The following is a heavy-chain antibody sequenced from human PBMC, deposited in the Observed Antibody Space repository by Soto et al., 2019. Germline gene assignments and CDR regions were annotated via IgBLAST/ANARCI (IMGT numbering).Heavy chain of an antibody. D-gene: IGHD1-1*01. CDR2: IYSGGAT. CDR3: ARDGTYNWV. J-gene: IGHJ4*02. Sequence: EVQLVESGGGLVQPGGSLRLSCAASGFTVSNNYMRWVRQAPGKGLEWVSLIYSGGATYYADSVKGRFTISRDNSKNTLYLRMNSLRAEDTAVYYCARDGTYNWVGGQGILVTDSS. V-gene: IGHV3-66*01. CDR1: GFTVSNNY.